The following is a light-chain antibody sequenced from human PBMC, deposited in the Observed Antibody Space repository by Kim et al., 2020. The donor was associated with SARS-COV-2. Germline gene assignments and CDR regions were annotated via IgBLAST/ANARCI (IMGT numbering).Light chain of an antibody. CDR2: GNN. J-gene: IGLJ1*01. CDR1: SSNIGRNS. V-gene: IGLV1-47*01. CDR3: AAWNDSLSSYV. Sequence: QSVLTQPPSASGTPGQRVTISCSGSSSNIGRNSVYWYQQLPGTAPKLLIFGNNQRPSGVPDRFSGSKSGTSASLAISGLRSEDEADYYCAAWNDSLSSYVFGTGTKVTVL.